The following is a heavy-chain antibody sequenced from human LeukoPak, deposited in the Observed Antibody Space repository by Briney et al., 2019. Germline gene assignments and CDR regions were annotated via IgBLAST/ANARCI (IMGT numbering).Heavy chain of an antibody. V-gene: IGHV3-11*03. J-gene: IGHJ4*02. Sequence: PGGSLRLSCAASGFTFSDYYMSWIREAPGQGLEWISYISSTTYTNYADSVRGRFTISRYNAKNSMYLQMNSLRAEDTAVYYCARISGTYVFDYWGQGTLVTVSS. CDR2: ISSTTYT. D-gene: IGHD1-26*01. CDR1: GFTFSDYY. CDR3: ARISGTYVFDY.